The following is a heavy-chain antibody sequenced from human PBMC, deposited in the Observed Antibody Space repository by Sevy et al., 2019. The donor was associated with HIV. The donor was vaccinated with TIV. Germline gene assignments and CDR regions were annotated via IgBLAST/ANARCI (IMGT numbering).Heavy chain of an antibody. D-gene: IGHD2-15*01. J-gene: IGHJ5*02. CDR2: MYSGGSP. Sequence: GGSLRLSCAASGFSISNNYTAWVRQAPGKGLEWVSVMYSGGSPYYADSVKGRFALSRDRSKNTVYLQMISLRAEDTAVYYCARGYCGGGSCTAFDPWGQGTLVTVSS. CDR1: GFSISNNY. CDR3: ARGYCGGGSCTAFDP. V-gene: IGHV3-53*01.